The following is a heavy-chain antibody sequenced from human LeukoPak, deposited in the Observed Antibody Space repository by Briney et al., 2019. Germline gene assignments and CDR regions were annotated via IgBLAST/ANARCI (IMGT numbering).Heavy chain of an antibody. D-gene: IGHD6-19*01. CDR2: ISYDGSNK. J-gene: IGHJ6*02. CDR1: GFTFSSYG. V-gene: IGHV3-30*18. CDR3: AKDGSVAGRGYYYYGMDV. Sequence: GGSLGLSCAASGFTFSSYGMHWVRQAPGKGLEWVAVISYDGSNKYYAGSVKGRFTISRDNSKNTLYLQMNSLRAEDTAVYYCAKDGSVAGRGYYYYGMDVWGQGTTVTVSS.